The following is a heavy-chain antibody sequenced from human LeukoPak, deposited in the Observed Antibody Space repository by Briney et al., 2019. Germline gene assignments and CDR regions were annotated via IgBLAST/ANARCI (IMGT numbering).Heavy chain of an antibody. J-gene: IGHJ4*02. CDR3: TRESGAFSPFGF. D-gene: IGHD1-26*01. CDR2: VHLNGAT. V-gene: IGHV4-4*02. CDR1: GGSILSTNW. Sequence: SGTLSLTCAVSGGSILSTNWWSLVRQPPGKGLEWIGEVHLNGATNYNPSVEGRVTMSIDKSKNHLSLEVISVTAAHTAMYYCTRESGAFSPFGFWGQGTLVTVSS.